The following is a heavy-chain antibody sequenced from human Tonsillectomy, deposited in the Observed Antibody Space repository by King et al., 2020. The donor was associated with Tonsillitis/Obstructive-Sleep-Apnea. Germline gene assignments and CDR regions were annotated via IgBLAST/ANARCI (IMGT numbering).Heavy chain of an antibody. CDR3: ARDMVLEAGGDAFDI. J-gene: IGHJ3*02. D-gene: IGHD2-8*01. CDR1: GGSISRYY. CDR2: IYDSGST. Sequence: QLQESGPGLVKSSETLSLTCTVSGGSISRYYWSWIRQPPGKGLEWIGYIYDSGSTNYNPSLKSRVTISVDTSKNQFSPKLTSVTAADTAVYYCARDMVLEAGGDAFDIWGQGTMVTVSS. V-gene: IGHV4-59*01.